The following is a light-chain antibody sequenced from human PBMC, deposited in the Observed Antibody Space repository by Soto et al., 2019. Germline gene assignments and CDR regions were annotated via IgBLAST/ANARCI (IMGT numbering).Light chain of an antibody. J-gene: IGKJ4*01. CDR2: AAS. Sequence: DIQMTQSPSSLSASVGDRVTITCRASQSISSYLNWYQQNPGKAPKLLIYAASSLQSGGPSRFSGSGSGTDFTLTISSLQPEEFATYYCQQSYSTPQLTFGGGTKVEIK. V-gene: IGKV1-39*01. CDR1: QSISSY. CDR3: QQSYSTPQLT.